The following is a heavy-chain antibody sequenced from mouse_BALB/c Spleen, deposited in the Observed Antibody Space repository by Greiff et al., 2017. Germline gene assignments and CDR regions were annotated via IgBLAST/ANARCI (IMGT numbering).Heavy chain of an antibody. Sequence: QVQLKQSGAELAKPGASVKMSCKATGYTFTSYWMHWGKQRPGQGLEWIGYINTSTGYTEYNQKFKDKTTLTADKSSSTAYMQLSSLTSEDSAVYYCARNWAYFDYWGQGTTLTVSS. CDR1: GYTFTSYW. V-gene: IGHV1-7*01. CDR2: INTSTGYT. CDR3: ARNWAYFDY. D-gene: IGHD4-1*01. J-gene: IGHJ2*01.